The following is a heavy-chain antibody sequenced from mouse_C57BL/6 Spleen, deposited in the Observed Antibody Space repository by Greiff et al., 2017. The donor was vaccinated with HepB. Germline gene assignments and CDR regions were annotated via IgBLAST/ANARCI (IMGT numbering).Heavy chain of an antibody. V-gene: IGHV1-82*01. J-gene: IGHJ3*01. Sequence: QVQLQQSGPELVKPGASVKISCKASGYAFSSSWMNWVKQRPGKGLEWIGRIYPGDGDTNYNGKFKGKATLTADKSSSTAYMQLSSLTSEDSAVYFCARNSVNWERFAYWGQGTLVTVSA. D-gene: IGHD4-1*02. CDR2: IYPGDGDT. CDR3: ARNSVNWERFAY. CDR1: GYAFSSSW.